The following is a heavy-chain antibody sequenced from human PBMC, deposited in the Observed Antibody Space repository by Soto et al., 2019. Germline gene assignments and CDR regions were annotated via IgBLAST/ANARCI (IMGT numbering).Heavy chain of an antibody. CDR2: ISNSGKNT. V-gene: IGHV3-64D*08. D-gene: IGHD3-3*01. CDR1: GFTFSSYP. J-gene: IGHJ4*02. Sequence: GGSLRLSCSASGFTFSSYPMYWVRQAPGKELEFVSAISNSGKNTYYAVSVKGRFTISRDNSKNNVFLQMTSLRIDDTAVYYCVKGILTGPFNVRGFFDLWGQGTLVTVSS. CDR3: VKGILTGPFNVRGFFDL.